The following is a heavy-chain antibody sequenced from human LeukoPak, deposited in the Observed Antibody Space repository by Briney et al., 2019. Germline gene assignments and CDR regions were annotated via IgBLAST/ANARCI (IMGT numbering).Heavy chain of an antibody. V-gene: IGHV4-34*01. Sequence: SETLSLTCAVYGGSFSGYYWSWIRQPPGKGLEWIGEINHSGSTNYSPSLKSRVTISVDTSKNQFSLKLSSVTAADTAVYYCARNYYYYYYMDVWGKGTTVTVSS. CDR2: INHSGST. J-gene: IGHJ6*03. CDR3: ARNYYYYYYMDV. CDR1: GGSFSGYY.